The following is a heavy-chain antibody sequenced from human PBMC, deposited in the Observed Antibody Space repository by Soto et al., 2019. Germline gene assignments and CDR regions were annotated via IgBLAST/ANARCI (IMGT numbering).Heavy chain of an antibody. D-gene: IGHD3-22*01. CDR3: ARGSLQYYYDSSSYYY. CDR2: MNPNSGNT. J-gene: IGHJ4*02. V-gene: IGHV1-8*01. Sequence: ASVKVSCKASGYTFTSYDINWVRQATGQGLEWMGWMNPNSGNTGYAQKFQGRVTMTRNTSISTAYMELSSLRSEDTAVYYCARGSLQYYYDSSSYYYWGQGTLVTVSS. CDR1: GYTFTSYD.